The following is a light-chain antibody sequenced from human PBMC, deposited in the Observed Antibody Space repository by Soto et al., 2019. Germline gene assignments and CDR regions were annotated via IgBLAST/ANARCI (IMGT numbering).Light chain of an antibody. CDR3: QQYNSYSEA. CDR1: QTISSW. J-gene: IGKJ1*01. V-gene: IGKV1-5*03. CDR2: KAS. Sequence: DIQMTQSPSTLSLSVGYIVTITCRSSQTISSWLAWYHQKPGKAPKLLIYKASTLKSGVPSRFSGSGSGTEFTLTISSLQPDHFETYYCQQYNSYSEAFGQGTKVDIK.